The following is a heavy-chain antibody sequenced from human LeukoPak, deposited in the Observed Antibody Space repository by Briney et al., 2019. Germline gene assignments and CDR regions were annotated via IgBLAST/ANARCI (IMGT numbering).Heavy chain of an antibody. J-gene: IGHJ6*02. CDR2: INHSGST. V-gene: IGHV4-34*01. D-gene: IGHD3-3*01. CDR3: ARGGYDFWSGSPQDGMDV. CDR1: GGSFSGYY. Sequence: SETLSLTCAVYGGSFSGYYWSWIRQPPGKGLEWIGEINHSGSTNYNPFLKSRVTISVDTSKNQFSLKLSSVTAADTAVYYCARGGYDFWSGSPQDGMDVWGQGTTVTVSS.